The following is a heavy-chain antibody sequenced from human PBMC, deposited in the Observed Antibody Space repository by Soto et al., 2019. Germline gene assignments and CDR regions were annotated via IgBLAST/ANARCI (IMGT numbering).Heavy chain of an antibody. V-gene: IGHV1-2*04. Sequence: GASVKVSCKASGYTSTGYYMHWVRQAPGQGLEWMGWINPNSGGANYAQKFQGWVTMTRDTSTSTVYMELSSLRSEDTAVYYCARDYYDSSGYYGGDYYGMDVWGQGTTVTVSS. CDR3: ARDYYDSSGYYGGDYYGMDV. CDR1: GYTSTGYY. D-gene: IGHD3-22*01. J-gene: IGHJ6*02. CDR2: INPNSGGA.